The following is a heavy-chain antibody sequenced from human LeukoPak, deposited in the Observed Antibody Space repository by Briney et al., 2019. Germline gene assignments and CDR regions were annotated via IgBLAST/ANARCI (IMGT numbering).Heavy chain of an antibody. CDR2: ISYDGSNK. CDR1: GFTFSSYA. Sequence: PGGSLRLSCAASGFTFSSYAMHWVRQAPGKGLEWVAVISYDGSNKYYADSVKGRFTISRDNSKNTLYLQMNSLRAEDTAVYYCARWYNWNDVEWYYFDYWGQGTLVTVSS. V-gene: IGHV3-30-3*01. CDR3: ARWYNWNDVEWYYFDY. D-gene: IGHD1-20*01. J-gene: IGHJ4*02.